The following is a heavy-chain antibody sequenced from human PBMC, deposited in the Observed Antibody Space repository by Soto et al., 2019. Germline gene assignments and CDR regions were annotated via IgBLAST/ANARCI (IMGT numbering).Heavy chain of an antibody. CDR2: INHSGST. CDR3: ARESYYDILTGYYPRLDFDY. Sequence: SETLSLTCAVYGGSFSGYYRSWIRQPPGKGLEWIGEINHSGSTNYNPSLKSRVTISVDTSKNQFSLKLSSVTAADTAVYYCARESYYDILTGYYPRLDFDYWGQGTLVTVSS. CDR1: GGSFSGYY. V-gene: IGHV4-34*01. D-gene: IGHD3-9*01. J-gene: IGHJ4*02.